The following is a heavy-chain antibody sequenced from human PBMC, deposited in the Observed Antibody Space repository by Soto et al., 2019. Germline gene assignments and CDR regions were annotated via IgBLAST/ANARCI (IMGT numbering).Heavy chain of an antibody. CDR3: AKDARRVFGNDFDI. V-gene: IGHV1-18*04. J-gene: IGHJ3*02. D-gene: IGHD3-3*01. CDR2: ISAYNGNT. Sequence: QVQLVQSGPEVKKPGASVKVSYKASGYTFTSYGLSWVRQAPGQGLEWMGWISAYNGNTNYAQKFQGRVTMTTDTSTSTAYMELRSLRSDDTAVYYCAKDARRVFGNDFDIWGPGTMVTVPS. CDR1: GYTFTSYG.